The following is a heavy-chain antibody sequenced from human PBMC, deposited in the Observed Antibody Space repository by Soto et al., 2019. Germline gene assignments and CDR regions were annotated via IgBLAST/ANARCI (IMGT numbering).Heavy chain of an antibody. CDR2: ISGGGGGT. V-gene: IGHV3-23*01. Sequence: EAQLLESGGGLVQPGGSLRLSCAASGFTFRNYAMIWVRQSPAKGLEWFSAISGGGGGTYYADSVKGRFTISRDNSNNMRYLEMNSVRAEDTAVYYCAKGSAESRPYYCENWGQGTLVTVSS. J-gene: IGHJ4*02. CDR1: GFTFRNYA. D-gene: IGHD3-22*01. CDR3: AKGSAESRPYYCEN.